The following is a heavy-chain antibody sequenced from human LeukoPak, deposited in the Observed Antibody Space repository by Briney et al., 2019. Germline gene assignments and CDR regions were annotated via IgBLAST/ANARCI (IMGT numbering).Heavy chain of an antibody. J-gene: IGHJ6*02. V-gene: IGHV3-23*01. CDR2: ISGSGGNR. Sequence: PGGSLRLSCAASGFTFSSYAMRWVRQARGKEVEWVSAISGSGGNRYYADSVKGGFTIARDNSKTTLYLQMNSLRAEDTAVYYCAKLSGSHYYYSYGMDVWGQGTTVTVSS. D-gene: IGHD3-10*01. CDR1: GFTFSSYA. CDR3: AKLSGSHYYYSYGMDV.